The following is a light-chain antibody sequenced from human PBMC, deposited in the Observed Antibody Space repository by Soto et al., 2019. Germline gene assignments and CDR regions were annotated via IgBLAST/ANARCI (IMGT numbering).Light chain of an antibody. Sequence: DIQMTQSPSSLSASVGDRVTITCRASQSISNYLNWYQQKPGKAPKLLIYAASSLQSGVPSRFSGSGSGTDFTLTISSLHPEDFATYYCQQTYSTLFTFGPGTKVDIK. CDR1: QSISNY. CDR3: QQTYSTLFT. CDR2: AAS. V-gene: IGKV1-39*01. J-gene: IGKJ3*01.